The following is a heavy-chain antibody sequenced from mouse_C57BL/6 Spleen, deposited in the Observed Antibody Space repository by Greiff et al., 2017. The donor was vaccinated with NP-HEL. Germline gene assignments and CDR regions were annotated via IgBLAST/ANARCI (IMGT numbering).Heavy chain of an antibody. CDR1: GYAFSSYW. CDR3: ARTALSSTTVVAFDY. V-gene: IGHV1-80*01. J-gene: IGHJ2*01. CDR2: IYPGDGDT. Sequence: VQLQQSGAELVKPGASVKISCKASGYAFSSYWMNWVKQRPGKGLEWIGQIYPGDGDTNYNGKFKGKATLTADKSSSTAYMQLSSLTSEDSAVYFCARTALSSTTVVAFDYWGQGTTLTVSS. D-gene: IGHD1-1*01.